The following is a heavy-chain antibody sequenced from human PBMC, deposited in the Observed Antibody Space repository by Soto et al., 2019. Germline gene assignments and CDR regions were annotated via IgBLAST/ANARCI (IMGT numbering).Heavy chain of an antibody. Sequence: SETLSLTCTVSGGSISSGGYYWSWIRQHPGKGLEWIGYIYYSGSTYYNPSLKSRVTISVDTSKNQFSLKLSSVTAADTAVYYCARVSDFTIADFDYWGQGTLVTVSS. CDR3: ARVSDFTIADFDY. CDR2: IYYSGST. CDR1: GGSISSGGYY. D-gene: IGHD3-3*01. J-gene: IGHJ4*02. V-gene: IGHV4-31*03.